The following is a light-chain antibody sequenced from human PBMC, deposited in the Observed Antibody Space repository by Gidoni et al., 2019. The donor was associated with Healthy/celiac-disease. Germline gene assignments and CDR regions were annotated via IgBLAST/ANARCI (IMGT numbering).Light chain of an antibody. V-gene: IGKV3-11*01. CDR1: QSVSSY. CDR2: DAS. J-gene: IGKJ5*01. CDR3: QQRSNRIT. Sequence: EIVLTQSTATLSLSPGERATLSCRASQSVSSYLAWYQQKPGQAPRLLIYDASNSATDIPARFSGSGSGTDFTLTISSLAPEDFAVYYCQQRSNRITFGQGTRLEIK.